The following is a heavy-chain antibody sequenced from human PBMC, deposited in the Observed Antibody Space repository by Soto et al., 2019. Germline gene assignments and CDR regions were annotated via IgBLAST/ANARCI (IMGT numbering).Heavy chain of an antibody. V-gene: IGHV4-31*03. CDR1: GGAISSGGYY. Sequence: HVQLQASGPGLVKPSHTLSLTCTVSGGAISSGGYYWSWIRRHPGKGLAWIGYIYSSGSTYYNPTPPSRGTISADTSKHQPSLTLSSVTAAATAVYSCPRVCGSDCHHVIDVRGQGATVSV. CDR2: IYSSGST. CDR3: PRVCGSDCHHVIDV. J-gene: IGHJ6*02. D-gene: IGHD2-21*02.